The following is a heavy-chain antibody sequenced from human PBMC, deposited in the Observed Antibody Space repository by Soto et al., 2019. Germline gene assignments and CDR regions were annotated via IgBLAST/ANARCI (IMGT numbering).Heavy chain of an antibody. CDR2: ISAYNGNT. Sequence: ASVKVSCKASGYTFTSYGISWVRQAPGQGRGWMGWISAYNGNTNYARKLQGRVTMTTDTSTSTAYMELRSLRSDDTAVYYCARDQKATDSSSWRRYFQHWGQGTLVTVSS. CDR1: GYTFTSYG. J-gene: IGHJ1*01. CDR3: ARDQKATDSSSWRRYFQH. D-gene: IGHD6-13*01. V-gene: IGHV1-18*01.